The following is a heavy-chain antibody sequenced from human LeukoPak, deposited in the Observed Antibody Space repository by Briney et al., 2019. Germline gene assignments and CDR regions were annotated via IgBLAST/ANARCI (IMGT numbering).Heavy chain of an antibody. Sequence: PGGSLRLSCAASGFSFRNYLMGWVRQAPGKGLEWVANTKPDGSAEYYADSVRGRFSTSRDNANNLLYLQMNSLRAEDTAVYYCARDGGLHTNFDYWGQGTLVTVSS. CDR3: ARDGGLHTNFDY. V-gene: IGHV3-7*01. J-gene: IGHJ4*02. CDR1: GFSFRNYL. CDR2: TKPDGSAE. D-gene: IGHD2-15*01.